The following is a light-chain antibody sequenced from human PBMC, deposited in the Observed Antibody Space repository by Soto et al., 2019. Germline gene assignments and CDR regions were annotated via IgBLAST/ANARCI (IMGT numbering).Light chain of an antibody. CDR2: EGS. CDR3: CSFAGSSTHVV. V-gene: IGLV2-23*01. J-gene: IGLJ2*01. Sequence: QSALTQPASVSGSPGQSITISCTGTSSDVGSYNFVSWYQHHPGTAPKLMIYEGSQRPSGVSNRFSGSKSGNTASLTISGLQAEDEADYYCCSFAGSSTHVVFGGGTKLTVL. CDR1: SSDVGSYNF.